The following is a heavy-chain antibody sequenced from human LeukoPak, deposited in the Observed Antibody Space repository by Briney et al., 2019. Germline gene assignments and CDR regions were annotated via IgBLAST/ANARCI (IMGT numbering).Heavy chain of an antibody. CDR2: IYTSEKT. J-gene: IGHJ5*02. CDR1: GASISSSY. V-gene: IGHV4-4*07. Sequence: SETLSLTCSVSGASISSSYWSWIRQSAGRGLEWIGRIYTSEKTKYNPLLKSRVTISVDTSKNQFSLKLSSVTAADTAVYYCARLQYCSSTSCPKRSSWFDPWGQGTLVTVSS. CDR3: ARLQYCSSTSCPKRSSWFDP. D-gene: IGHD2-2*01.